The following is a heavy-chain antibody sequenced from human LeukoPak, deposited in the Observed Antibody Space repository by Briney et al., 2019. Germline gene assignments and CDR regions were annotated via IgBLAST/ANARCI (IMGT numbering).Heavy chain of an antibody. J-gene: IGHJ4*02. D-gene: IGHD2-15*01. CDR2: IYYSGST. CDR1: GGSISSGGYY. Sequence: PSETLSLTCTVSGGSISSGGYYWSWIRQHPGKGLEWIGYIYYSGSTYYNPSLKSRVTISVDTSKNQFSLKLSSVTAADTAVYYCARGPKRRIFDYWGQGTLVTVSS. CDR3: ARGPKRRIFDY. V-gene: IGHV4-31*03.